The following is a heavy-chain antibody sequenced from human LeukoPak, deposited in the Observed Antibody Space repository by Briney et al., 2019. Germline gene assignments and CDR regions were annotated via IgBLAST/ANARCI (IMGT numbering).Heavy chain of an antibody. Sequence: SETLSLTXAVYGGSFSGYYWSRIRQPPGKGREWIGEINHSGSTNYNPSLKSRVTISVDTSKNQFSLKLSSVTAADTAVYYCARGIGNYYYMDVWGKGTTVTVSS. CDR2: INHSGST. J-gene: IGHJ6*03. V-gene: IGHV4-34*01. D-gene: IGHD3-10*01. CDR3: ARGIGNYYYMDV. CDR1: GGSFSGYY.